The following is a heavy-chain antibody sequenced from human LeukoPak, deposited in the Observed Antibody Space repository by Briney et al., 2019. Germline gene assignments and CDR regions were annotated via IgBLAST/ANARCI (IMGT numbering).Heavy chain of an antibody. CDR1: GFTFSSYS. CDR2: ISSSSSYI. Sequence: GGSLRLSCAASGFTFSSYSMNWVRQAPGKGLEWVSSISSSSSYIYYADSVKGRFTISRDNAKNSLYLQMNSLRAEDTAVYNCARGGIAAAAGFDYWGQGTLVTVSS. D-gene: IGHD6-13*01. V-gene: IGHV3-21*01. CDR3: ARGGIAAAAGFDY. J-gene: IGHJ4*02.